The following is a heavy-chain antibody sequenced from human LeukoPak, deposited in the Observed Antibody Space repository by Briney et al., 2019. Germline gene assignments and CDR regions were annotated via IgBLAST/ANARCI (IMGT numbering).Heavy chain of an antibody. Sequence: GGSLRLSCAASGFTFSNYAMNWVRQAPGKGLEWVSSISGSGDDPSYADSVKGRFTISRDNSKNMLYLQMNTLRAEDTAVYYCARDQPGSYGDYFDYWGQGTLVTVSS. CDR3: ARDQPGSYGDYFDY. CDR2: ISGSGDDP. J-gene: IGHJ4*02. CDR1: GFTFSNYA. D-gene: IGHD3-10*01. V-gene: IGHV3-23*01.